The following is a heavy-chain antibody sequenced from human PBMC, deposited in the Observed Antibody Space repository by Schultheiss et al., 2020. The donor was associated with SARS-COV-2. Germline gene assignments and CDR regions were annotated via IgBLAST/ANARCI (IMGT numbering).Heavy chain of an antibody. CDR1: GFTFSSYG. CDR3: ARVRMYNWNYFDY. Sequence: GGSLRLSCAASGFTFSSYGMHWVRQAPGKGLEWVAVISYDGSNKYYADSVKGRFTISRDNSKNTLYLQMNSLRAEDTAVYYCARVRMYNWNYFDYWGQGTLVTVSS. J-gene: IGHJ4*02. CDR2: ISYDGSNK. V-gene: IGHV3-30*03. D-gene: IGHD1-20*01.